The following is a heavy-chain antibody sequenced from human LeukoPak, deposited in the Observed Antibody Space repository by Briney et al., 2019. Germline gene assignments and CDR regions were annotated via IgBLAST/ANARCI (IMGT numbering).Heavy chain of an antibody. J-gene: IGHJ4*02. D-gene: IGHD3-22*01. V-gene: IGHV4-59*08. CDR3: ARRAPYYYDSSGYYGGGYYFDY. CDR2: IYYSGST. CDR1: GGSISSYY. Sequence: SETLSLTCTVSGGSISSYYWSWIRQPPGKGLEWIGYIYYSGSTNYNPSLKSRVTISVDTSKNQFSLKLSSVTAADTAVYYRARRAPYYYDSSGYYGGGYYFDYWGQGTLVTVSS.